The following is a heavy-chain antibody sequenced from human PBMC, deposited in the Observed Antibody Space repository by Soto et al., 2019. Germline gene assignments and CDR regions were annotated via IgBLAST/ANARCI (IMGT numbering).Heavy chain of an antibody. D-gene: IGHD6-13*01. CDR3: ARAAMGGSSWPFDY. Sequence: QVQLQESGPGLVKPSGTLSLTCAVSGGSISSSNWWSWVRQPPGKGLEWIGEIYHSGSTNYNPSLTRRAPISVDKSTHPFSLTLSSVTAADTAVYYCARAAMGGSSWPFDYWGQGTLVTVSS. CDR2: IYHSGST. J-gene: IGHJ4*02. CDR1: GGSISSSNW. V-gene: IGHV4-4*02.